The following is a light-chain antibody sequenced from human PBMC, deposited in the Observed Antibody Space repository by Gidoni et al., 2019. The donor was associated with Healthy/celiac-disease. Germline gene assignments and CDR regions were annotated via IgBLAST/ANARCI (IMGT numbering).Light chain of an antibody. Sequence: SSELTQDPAVSVALGQTVRITCQGDSLRSYYASWYQQKPGQAPVLVIYGKNHRPSGIPDRFSGSSSGNTASLTITGAQAEDAADYYCNSRDSSGNRVFGGGTKLTVL. CDR2: GKN. V-gene: IGLV3-19*01. J-gene: IGLJ3*02. CDR3: NSRDSSGNRV. CDR1: SLRSYY.